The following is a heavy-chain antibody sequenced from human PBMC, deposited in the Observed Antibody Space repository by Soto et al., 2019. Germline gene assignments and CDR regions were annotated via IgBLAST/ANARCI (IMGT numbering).Heavy chain of an antibody. J-gene: IGHJ4*02. D-gene: IGHD5-12*01. CDR1: GGSISSYY. CDR2: IYYRGST. V-gene: IGHV4-59*01. Sequence: PSETLSLTCTVSGGSISSYYWSWIRQPPGKGQEWIGYIYYRGSTNYNPSLKSRVTISVDKSKNQFSLKLSSVTAEDTAVYYCASRIVATTGVFDYWGLGNLVTVS. CDR3: ASRIVATTGVFDY.